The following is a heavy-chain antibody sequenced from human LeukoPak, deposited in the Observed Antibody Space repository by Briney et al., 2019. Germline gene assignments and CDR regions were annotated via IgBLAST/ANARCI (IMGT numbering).Heavy chain of an antibody. CDR3: TRRLNYYDSSGSDY. D-gene: IGHD3-22*01. CDR1: GFTFGGSA. V-gene: IGHV3-73*01. J-gene: IGHJ4*02. CDR2: IRSKANSYAP. Sequence: PGGSLRLSCAASGFTFGGSAMHWVRQASGKGLEWVGRIRSKANSYAPAYAASVKGRFTISRDDSKNTAYLQMNSLKTEDTAVYYCTRRLNYYDSSGSDYWGQGTLVTVSS.